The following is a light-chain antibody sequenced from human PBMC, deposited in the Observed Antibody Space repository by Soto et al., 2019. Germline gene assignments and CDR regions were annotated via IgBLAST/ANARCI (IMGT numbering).Light chain of an antibody. CDR3: CSYAGTSTYV. CDR2: DVS. CDR1: RSDVGDYDY. V-gene: IGLV2-11*01. Sequence: QSALTQPPSVSGSPGQSVTISCTGTRSDVGDYDYVSWYLQHPGTAPKLLISDVSRRHSGVPDRFSGSKSGNTASLTISGLHVDDEGDYYCCSYAGTSTYVLGTGTKLTVL. J-gene: IGLJ1*01.